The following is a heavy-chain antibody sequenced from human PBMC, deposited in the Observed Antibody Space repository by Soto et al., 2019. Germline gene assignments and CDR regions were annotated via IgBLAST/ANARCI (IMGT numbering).Heavy chain of an antibody. CDR1: GFTFSSYG. CDR2: IWYDGSNK. D-gene: IGHD5-12*01. Sequence: QVQLVESGGGVVQPGRSLRLSCAASGFTFSSYGMHWVRQAPGKGLEWVAVIWYDGSNKYYADSVEGRFTISRDNSKNTLYLQMNSLRAEDTAVYYCARDKSGYDLDYWGQGTLVTVSS. J-gene: IGHJ4*02. CDR3: ARDKSGYDLDY. V-gene: IGHV3-33*01.